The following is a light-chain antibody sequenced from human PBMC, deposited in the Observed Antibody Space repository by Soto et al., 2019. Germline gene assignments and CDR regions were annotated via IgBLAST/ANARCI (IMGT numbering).Light chain of an antibody. Sequence: QSVLTQPPSASGTPGQRVTISFSGSSSNIGSNTVNWYQQLPGTAPQLLIYSNTQPPSGVHDRFSGSKSGTSASLAISGRQSEDEAEYYCAAWDDSLNGYVVGSGTKVTV. J-gene: IGLJ1*01. CDR2: SNT. CDR1: SSNIGSNT. CDR3: AAWDDSLNGYV. V-gene: IGLV1-44*01.